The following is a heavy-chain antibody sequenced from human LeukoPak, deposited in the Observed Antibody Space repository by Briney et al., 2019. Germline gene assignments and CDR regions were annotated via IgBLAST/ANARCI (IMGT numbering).Heavy chain of an antibody. CDR2: IHNSGST. CDR1: GGSISSYY. J-gene: IGHJ3*02. CDR3: ARHLDWDSGGDAFDI. Sequence: SETLSLTCTVSGGSISSYYWSWIRRPPGKGLEWIGYIHNSGSTNYNPSLKSRVTFSVDTTKNQLSLKLRSVTAADTALYYCARHLDWDSGGDAFDIWGQGTMVTVSS. V-gene: IGHV4-59*08. D-gene: IGHD3/OR15-3a*01.